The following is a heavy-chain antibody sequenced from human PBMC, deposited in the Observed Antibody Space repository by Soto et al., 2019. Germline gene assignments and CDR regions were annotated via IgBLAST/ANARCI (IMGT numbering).Heavy chain of an antibody. CDR2: ISWNGAAT. J-gene: IGHJ4*02. V-gene: IGHV3-9*01. D-gene: IGHD3-10*01. CDR3: ANLPLYGSGFDC. Sequence: EVQLLESGGGLVQPGGSLRLSCAASGFTFDDYAIHWVRQAPGKGLEWVSGISWNGAATGYADSVKGRFTISRDNAKNTLYLQMNSLGSDDTAIYYCANLPLYGSGFDCWGLGTLVTVSS. CDR1: GFTFDDYA.